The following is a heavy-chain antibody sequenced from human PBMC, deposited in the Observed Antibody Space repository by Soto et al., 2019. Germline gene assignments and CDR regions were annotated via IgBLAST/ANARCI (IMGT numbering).Heavy chain of an antibody. CDR1: GGSIRSSSCY. CDR2: IYYSGST. V-gene: IGHV4-39*01. CDR3: ARCKLETDAFDI. Sequence: SETQSLTCTVSGGSIRSSSCYWGWIRQPPGKGLEWIGSIYYSGSTYYNPSLKSRVTISVDTSKNQFSLKLSSVTAADTAVYYCARCKLETDAFDIWGQGTMVTVSS. J-gene: IGHJ3*02. D-gene: IGHD1-1*01.